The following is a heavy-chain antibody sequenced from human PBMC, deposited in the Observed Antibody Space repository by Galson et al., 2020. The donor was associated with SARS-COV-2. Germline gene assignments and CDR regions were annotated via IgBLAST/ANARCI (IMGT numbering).Heavy chain of an antibody. D-gene: IGHD2-21*02. V-gene: IGHV3-23*01. CDR2: ISGSGGST. Sequence: TGGYLRLSCTASGFSFSSYAMSWVRQAPGRGLEWVSFISGSGGSTYYADSVKGRFTISRDNSKNTLYLQMDSLRAADTAVYYCAKDEDMLSAYETDYYYYGMDAWGQGTTVTVSS. CDR1: GFSFSSYA. J-gene: IGHJ6*02. CDR3: AKDEDMLSAYETDYYYYGMDA.